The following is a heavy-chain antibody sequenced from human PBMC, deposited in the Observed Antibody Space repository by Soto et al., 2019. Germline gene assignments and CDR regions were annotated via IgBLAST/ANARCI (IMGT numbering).Heavy chain of an antibody. CDR1: GFTFSSYG. CDR3: AREVRLMDWFDP. J-gene: IGHJ5*02. Sequence: QVQLVESGGGVVQTGRSLRLSCAAYGFTFSSYGMHWVRKAPGKGLEWVAVIWYDGSNKYYADSVKGRFTISRDNTQNTVYLQMNSRRAEDTAVYYCAREVRLMDWFDPWGQGTLVTASS. V-gene: IGHV3-33*01. D-gene: IGHD2-8*01. CDR2: IWYDGSNK.